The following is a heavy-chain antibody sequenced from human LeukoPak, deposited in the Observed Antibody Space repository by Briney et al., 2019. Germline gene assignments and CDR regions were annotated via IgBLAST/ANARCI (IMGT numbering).Heavy chain of an antibody. J-gene: IGHJ4*02. CDR3: AREATGALDY. V-gene: IGHV3-33*01. CDR1: GFTFSSYG. CDR2: I. Sequence: GGSLRLSCAASGFTFSSYGTHWVRQAPGKGLEWVAVIKGRFTISRDNSKNTLYLQMSSLRAEDTAVYYCAREATGALDYWGQGTLVTVSS.